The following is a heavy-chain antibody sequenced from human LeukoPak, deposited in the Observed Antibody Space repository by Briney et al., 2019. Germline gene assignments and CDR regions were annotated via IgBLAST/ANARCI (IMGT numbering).Heavy chain of an antibody. CDR1: GFTFGDYG. J-gene: IGHJ5*02. V-gene: IGHV3-30*02. CDR3: AKDLVPAALIYNWFDP. CDR2: IRYDGSNK. Sequence: PGGSLRLSCAASGFTFGDYGMHWVRQAPGKGLEWVAFIRYDGSNKYYADSVKGRFTISRDNSKNTLYLQMNSLRAEDTAVYYCAKDLVPAALIYNWFDPWGQGTLVTVSS. D-gene: IGHD2-2*01.